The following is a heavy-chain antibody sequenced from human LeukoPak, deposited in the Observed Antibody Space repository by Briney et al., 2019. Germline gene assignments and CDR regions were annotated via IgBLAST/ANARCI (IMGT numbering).Heavy chain of an antibody. V-gene: IGHV1-69*04. D-gene: IGHD5-12*01. CDR3: AKRGYSGYDDYYYGMDV. J-gene: IGHJ6*02. CDR1: GGIFSSYA. Sequence: SVKVSCKASGGIFSSYAISWVRQAPGQGLEWMGRIIPIFGIANYAQKFQGRVTIAADKSTSTAYMELSSLRSEDTAVYYCAKRGYSGYDDYYYGMDVWGQGTTVTVSS. CDR2: IIPIFGIA.